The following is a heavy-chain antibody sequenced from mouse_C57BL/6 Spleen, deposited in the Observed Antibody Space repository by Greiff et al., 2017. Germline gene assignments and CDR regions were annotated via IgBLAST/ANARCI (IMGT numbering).Heavy chain of an antibody. CDR2: IYPGSGST. CDR3: ARGNYCSSYSFAY. D-gene: IGHD1-1*01. V-gene: IGHV1-55*01. J-gene: IGHJ3*01. Sequence: QVQLQQPGAELVKPGASVKMSCKASGYTFTSYWITWVKQRPGQGLEWIGDIYPGSGSTNYNEKFKSKATLTVDTSSSTAYMQLSSLTSEDSAVYYCARGNYCSSYSFAYWGQGTLVTVSA. CDR1: GYTFTSYW.